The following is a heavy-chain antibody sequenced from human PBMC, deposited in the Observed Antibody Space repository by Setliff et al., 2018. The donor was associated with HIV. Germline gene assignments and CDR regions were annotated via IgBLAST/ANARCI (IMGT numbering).Heavy chain of an antibody. CDR1: GGSISSGDYY. CDR2: IYYSGST. J-gene: IGHJ3*02. V-gene: IGHV4-30-4*08. Sequence: PSETLSLTCTVSGGSISSGDYYWSWIRQPPGKGLEWIGYIYYSGSTYYNPSLKSRVTISVDTSKNQFSLKLSSVTAADTAVYYCARDSGRCNDAFDIWGQGTMVTVSS. CDR3: ARDSGRCNDAFDI. D-gene: IGHD3-10*01.